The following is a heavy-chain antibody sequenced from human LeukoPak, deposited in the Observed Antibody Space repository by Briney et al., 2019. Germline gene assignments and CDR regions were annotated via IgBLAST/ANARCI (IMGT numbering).Heavy chain of an antibody. CDR2: ISWNSGSI. D-gene: IGHD6-13*01. CDR3: ARRGSSNWYVDY. Sequence: PGRSLRLSCAASGFTFDDYAMHWVRQAPGKGLEWVSGISWNSGSIGYADSVKGRFTISRDNSKNMLYLQMGSLRAEDMAVYYCARRGSSNWYVDYWGQGTLVTVSS. CDR1: GFTFDDYA. J-gene: IGHJ4*02. V-gene: IGHV3-9*03.